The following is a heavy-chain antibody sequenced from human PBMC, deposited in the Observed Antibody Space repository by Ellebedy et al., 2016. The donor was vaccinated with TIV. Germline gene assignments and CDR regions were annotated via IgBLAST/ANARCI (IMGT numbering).Heavy chain of an antibody. CDR1: GFIFSSYT. CDR3: ARDKRFQKHYGMDV. Sequence: PGGSLRLSCEASGFIFSSYTMNWVRQAPGKGLEWVSYIDSSSSTIYYADSVKGRFTISRDNAKNSLYLEMTSLRAEDTAVYYCARDKRFQKHYGMDVWGQGTTVTVSS. J-gene: IGHJ6*02. V-gene: IGHV3-48*04. CDR2: IDSSSSTI.